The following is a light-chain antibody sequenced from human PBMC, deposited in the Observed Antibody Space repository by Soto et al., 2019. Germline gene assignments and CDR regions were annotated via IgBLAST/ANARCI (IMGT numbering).Light chain of an antibody. CDR1: QDVSRY. CDR2: AAS. J-gene: IGKJ5*01. CDR3: QQLFDSPIT. V-gene: IGKV1-9*01. Sequence: KLTQSPSSLSASVGDRVTITCRASQDVSRYLAWYQQKAGKAPKLLIYAASTLESGVPSRFSATVSGTEFSLTITSLQPEDFATYYCQQLFDSPITFGQGTRLEIK.